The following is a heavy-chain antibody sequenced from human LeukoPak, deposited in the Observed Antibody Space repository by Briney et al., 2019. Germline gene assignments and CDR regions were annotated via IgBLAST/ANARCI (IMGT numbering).Heavy chain of an antibody. CDR1: GFTFSDYY. Sequence: PGGSLRLSCAASGFTFSDYYMSWIRQAPGKGLEWVSAISGSGGSTYYADSVKGRFTISRDNSKNTLYLQMSSLRAEDTAVYYCAKGGSSRHYYYMDVWGKGTTVTVSS. J-gene: IGHJ6*03. D-gene: IGHD6-13*01. V-gene: IGHV3-23*01. CDR3: AKGGSSRHYYYMDV. CDR2: ISGSGGST.